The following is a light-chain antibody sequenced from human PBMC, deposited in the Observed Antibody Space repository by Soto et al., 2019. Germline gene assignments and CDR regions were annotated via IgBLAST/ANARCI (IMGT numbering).Light chain of an antibody. CDR1: QSVNSY. CDR2: DAS. V-gene: IGKV3-11*01. Sequence: EIVLTQSPATLSLSPGERATLSCRASQSVNSYLAWYQQKPGQAPRLLIYDASNRATGIPARFNGSGSGTDFTLTISSLEPEDFAIYYCQQRSNWLTFGGGTKAEIK. CDR3: QQRSNWLT. J-gene: IGKJ4*01.